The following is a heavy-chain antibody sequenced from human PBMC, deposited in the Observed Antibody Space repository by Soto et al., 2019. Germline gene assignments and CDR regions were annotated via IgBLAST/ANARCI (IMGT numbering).Heavy chain of an antibody. D-gene: IGHD2-2*02. CDR2: INPHSGGT. Sequence: ASVKVSCKASGYTFTGYHIHWLRQAPGQGLEWMGWINPHSGGTDYAQKFQGRVTMTRDTSISTAYMEVGRLRSDDTAEYYCARSDCSSTSCYTDYYYGMDVWGQGTTVTVSS. CDR1: GYTFTGYH. J-gene: IGHJ6*02. V-gene: IGHV1-2*02. CDR3: ARSDCSSTSCYTDYYYGMDV.